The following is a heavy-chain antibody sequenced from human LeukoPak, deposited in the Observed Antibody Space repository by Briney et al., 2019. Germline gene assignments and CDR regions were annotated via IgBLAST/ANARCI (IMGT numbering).Heavy chain of an antibody. V-gene: IGHV3-64D*06. D-gene: IGHD2-21*02. J-gene: IGHJ4*02. CDR3: VKDLGDRDVDY. Sequence: ESLTLTCLGSGFTFSWYCMNWIRQAPGRGLEYVSTIKKNGGKTYYVDSVKGRFTISRDNSKNTLYLQMNSLRVEDTAVYFCVKDLGDRDVDYWGQGTLVTVSS. CDR2: IKKNGGKT. CDR1: GFTFSWYC.